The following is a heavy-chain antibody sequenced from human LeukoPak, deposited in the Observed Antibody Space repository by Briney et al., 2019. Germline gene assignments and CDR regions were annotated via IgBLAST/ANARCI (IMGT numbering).Heavy chain of an antibody. CDR1: GFTFSSYA. Sequence: PGGSLRLSCAASGFTFSSYAMSWVRQAPGKGLEWVSAISGSGGSTYYADSVKGRFTISRDNSKNTLYLQMNSLRAEDRAVYYCAKDYYDILTGYWYYMDVWGKGTTVTISS. J-gene: IGHJ6*03. V-gene: IGHV3-23*01. CDR3: AKDYYDILTGYWYYMDV. D-gene: IGHD3-9*01. CDR2: ISGSGGST.